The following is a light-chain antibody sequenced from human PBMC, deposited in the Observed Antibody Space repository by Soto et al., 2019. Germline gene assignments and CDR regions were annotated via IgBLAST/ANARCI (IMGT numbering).Light chain of an antibody. CDR1: QSVSSN. CDR3: QQYNNWPLT. J-gene: IGKJ4*01. V-gene: IGKV3-15*01. Sequence: EILMTQSPSTLAVSPGERVTLSCRASQSVSSNLDWYQQKPGQAPRLLIYGASTRATGIPARFSGSGSGTEFTLTISSLQSEDFEVYYCQQYNNWPLTFGGGTKVDIK. CDR2: GAS.